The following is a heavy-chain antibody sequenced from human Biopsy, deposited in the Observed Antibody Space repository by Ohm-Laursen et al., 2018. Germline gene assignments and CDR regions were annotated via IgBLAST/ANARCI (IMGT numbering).Heavy chain of an antibody. CDR2: IIPLIGLT. D-gene: IGHD2-15*01. J-gene: IGHJ4*02. V-gene: IGHV1-69*04. CDR1: GGTSSNFA. CDR3: ARDCNGDNCGVDF. Sequence: SVKVSCKASGGTSSNFAINWVRQAPGQGLECVGRIIPLIGLTNYAQKFQGRVTITADKFTNTVYMELRSLRSDDTAVYFCARDCNGDNCGVDFWGQGTLVTVS.